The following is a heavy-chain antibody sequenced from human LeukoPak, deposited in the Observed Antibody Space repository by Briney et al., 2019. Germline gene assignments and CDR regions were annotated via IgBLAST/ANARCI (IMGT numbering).Heavy chain of an antibody. CDR2: IYYGGST. J-gene: IGHJ2*01. Sequence: PSETLSLTCTVSGRPIRSSRYYWAWIRQPPGKGLEWSGNIYYGGSTYYNPPLKSRVTISVDPSKNEFSMELPSVTGADTAVYYCVRPASSSNWYCDLCGRGTLVTVSS. CDR3: VRPASSSNWYCDL. CDR1: GRPIRSSRYY. V-gene: IGHV4-39*01. D-gene: IGHD6-6*01.